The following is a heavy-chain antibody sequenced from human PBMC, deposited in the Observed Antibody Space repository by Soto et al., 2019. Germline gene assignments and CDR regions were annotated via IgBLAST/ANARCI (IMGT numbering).Heavy chain of an antibody. CDR1: GFTFSHYG. CDR3: AKEEMATIYY. J-gene: IGHJ4*02. CDR2: ISYDGSNK. V-gene: IGHV3-30*18. Sequence: QVQLVESGGGVVQPGRSLRLSCAASGFTFSHYGMQWVRQAPGKGLEWVAVISYDGSNKYYADSVKGRFTISRDNSKNSLLLQMNSLRAEDTAVYFCAKEEMATIYYWGQGSLVTVSS.